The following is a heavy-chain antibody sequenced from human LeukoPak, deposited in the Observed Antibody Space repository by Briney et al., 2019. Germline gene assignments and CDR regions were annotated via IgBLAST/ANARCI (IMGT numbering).Heavy chain of an antibody. J-gene: IGHJ4*02. CDR2: ITSSSTYI. D-gene: IGHD1-26*01. CDR1: GFSFSSHS. V-gene: IGHV3-21*01. CDR3: ARGSGSSAWLIDY. Sequence: GGSLRLSCAASGFSFSSHSMNWVRQAPGEGLEWVSIITSSSTYIDYADSVRGRFTISRDDAKNSLFLQMNSLRAEETALYYCARGSGSSAWLIDYWGQGALVTVSS.